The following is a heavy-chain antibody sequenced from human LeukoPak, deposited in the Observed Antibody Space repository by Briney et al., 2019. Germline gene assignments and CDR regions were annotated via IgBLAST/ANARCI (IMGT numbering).Heavy chain of an antibody. Sequence: GGSLRLSCAASGFTFSSYWMSWVRQAPGKGLEWVANIKQDGSEKYYVDSVEGRFTISRDNAKNSLYLQMNSLRADDTAVYYCATGKHYYDSSGYYFYYFDYWGQGTLVTVSS. CDR1: GFTFSSYW. V-gene: IGHV3-7*01. CDR3: ATGKHYYDSSGYYFYYFDY. CDR2: IKQDGSEK. D-gene: IGHD3-22*01. J-gene: IGHJ4*02.